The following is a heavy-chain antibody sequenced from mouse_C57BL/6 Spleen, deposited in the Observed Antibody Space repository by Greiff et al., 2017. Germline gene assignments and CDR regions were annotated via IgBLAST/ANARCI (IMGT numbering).Heavy chain of an antibody. V-gene: IGHV8-12*01. J-gene: IGHJ4*01. CDR2: IYWDDDK. CDR3: ARRRYYGSSYDYAMDY. Sequence: QVTLKESGPGILQSSQTLSLTCSFSGFSLSTSGMGVSWIRQPSGKGLEWLAHIYWDDDKRYNPSLKSRLTISKDTSRNQVFLKITSVDTADTATYYCARRRYYGSSYDYAMDYWGQGTSVTVSS. D-gene: IGHD1-1*01. CDR1: GFSLSTSGMG.